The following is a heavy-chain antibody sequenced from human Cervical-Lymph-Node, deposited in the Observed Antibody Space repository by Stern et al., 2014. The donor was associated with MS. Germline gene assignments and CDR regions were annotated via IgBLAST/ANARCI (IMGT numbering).Heavy chain of an antibody. CDR2: VYHSGLP. V-gene: IGHV4-30-2*01. D-gene: IGHD3-22*01. CDR3: ARSDSSGGMDV. CDR1: GGSLSSGGYS. Sequence: VQLVESGSGLVKPSQTVSLTCAVSGGSLSSGGYSWSWIRQPAGKALECIGLVYHSGLPSSNPSLKSRFPISVDRAKNQFSLRLSSLTAADTAVYFCARSDSSGGMDVWGQGATVTVSS. J-gene: IGHJ6*02.